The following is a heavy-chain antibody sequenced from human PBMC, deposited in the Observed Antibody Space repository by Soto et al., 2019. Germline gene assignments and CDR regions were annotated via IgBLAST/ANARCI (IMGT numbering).Heavy chain of an antibody. Sequence: ASVKVSCKASGYTFTGYYMHWVRQAPGQGLEWMGWINPNSGGTNYAQKFQGWVTMTRDTSISTAYMELSRLRSGDTAVYYCALSSRGYCSGGSCYSGWFDPWGQGTLVTVSS. CDR2: INPNSGGT. CDR3: ALSSRGYCSGGSCYSGWFDP. V-gene: IGHV1-2*04. CDR1: GYTFTGYY. D-gene: IGHD2-15*01. J-gene: IGHJ5*02.